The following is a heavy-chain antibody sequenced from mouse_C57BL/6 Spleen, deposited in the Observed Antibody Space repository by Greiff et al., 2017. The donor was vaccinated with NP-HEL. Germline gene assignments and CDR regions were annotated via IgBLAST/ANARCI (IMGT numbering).Heavy chain of an antibody. CDR1: GYTFTSYG. Sequence: QVQLQQSGAELARPGASVKLSCKASGYTFTSYGISWVKQRTGQGLEWIGEIYPRNGNTYYNEKFKGKATLTADKSSSTAYMELRSLTSEDSAVYFCARVYYDYDGDSWFAYWGQGTLVTVSA. D-gene: IGHD2-4*01. J-gene: IGHJ3*01. V-gene: IGHV1-81*01. CDR2: IYPRNGNT. CDR3: ARVYYDYDGDSWFAY.